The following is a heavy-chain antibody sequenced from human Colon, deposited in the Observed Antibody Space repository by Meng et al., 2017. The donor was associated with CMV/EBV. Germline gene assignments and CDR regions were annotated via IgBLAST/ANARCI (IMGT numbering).Heavy chain of an antibody. J-gene: IGHJ6*02. CDR3: ARGSGYYDSGEGSYYYYYGLDV. V-gene: IGHV1-69*05. D-gene: IGHD3-22*01. CDR2: IIPMFGRT. CDR1: GGTFSSYV. Sequence: SVKVSCKTSGGTFSSYVVVWVRQAPGQGLEWMGGIIPMFGRTNYAENFQGRVSIATDESTSTVYMELSSLRSEDTAVYYCARGSGYYDSGEGSYYYYYGLDVWGQGTTVTVSS.